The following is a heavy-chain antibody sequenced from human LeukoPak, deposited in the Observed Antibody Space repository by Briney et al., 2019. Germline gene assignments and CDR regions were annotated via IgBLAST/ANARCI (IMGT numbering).Heavy chain of an antibody. CDR3: ARIKQLRLPATFDY. Sequence: GGSLRLSCTASGFTFSTYWMSWARQAPGKGLEWVANIKHAGSEEYYVDSVKGRFTISRDNAKTSLYLQMNSLRAEDTAVYFCARIKQLRLPATFDYWGQGTLVTVSS. D-gene: IGHD5-12*01. J-gene: IGHJ4*02. CDR1: GFTFSTYW. CDR2: IKHAGSEE. V-gene: IGHV3-7*01.